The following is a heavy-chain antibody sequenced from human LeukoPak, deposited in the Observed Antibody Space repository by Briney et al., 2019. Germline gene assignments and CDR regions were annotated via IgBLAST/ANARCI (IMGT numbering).Heavy chain of an antibody. V-gene: IGHV4-39*07. J-gene: IGHJ4*02. Sequence: PSETLSLTCTVSGGSISSSSYYWGWIRQPPGKGLEWIGSIYYSGSTNYNPSLKSRVTISVDTSKNQFSLKLSSVTAADTAVYYCARGPPYSGSYYLLWGQGTLVTVSS. D-gene: IGHD1-26*01. CDR1: GGSISSSSYY. CDR2: IYYSGST. CDR3: ARGPPYSGSYYLL.